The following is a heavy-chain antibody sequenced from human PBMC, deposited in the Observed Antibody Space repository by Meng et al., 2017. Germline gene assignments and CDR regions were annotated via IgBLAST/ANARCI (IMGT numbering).Heavy chain of an antibody. D-gene: IGHD6-6*01. CDR1: ESTFRADY. CDR2: ISSSGSTI. CDR3: ARGGAARPPDY. V-gene: IGHV3-11*01. Sequence: VLWVGHGGGFVKPGGSLRLSCAATESTFRADYMSWIRQAPGKGLEWVSYISSSGSTIYYADSVKGRFTISRDNAKNSLYLQMNSLRAEDTAVYYCARGGAARPPDYWGQGTLVTVSS. J-gene: IGHJ4*02.